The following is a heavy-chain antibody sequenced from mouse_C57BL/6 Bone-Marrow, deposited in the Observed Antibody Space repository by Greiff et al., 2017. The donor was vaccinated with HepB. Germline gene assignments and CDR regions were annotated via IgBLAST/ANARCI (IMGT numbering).Heavy chain of an antibody. Sequence: QVQLQQSGAELARPGASVKLSCKASGYTFTSYGISWVKQRTGQGLEWIGEIYPRSGNTYYNEKFKGKATLTADKSSSTAYMELRSLTSEDSAVYFCAITLSYYGSSYWFAYWGQGTLVTVSA. CDR3: AITLSYYGSSYWFAY. J-gene: IGHJ3*01. CDR2: IYPRSGNT. D-gene: IGHD1-1*01. V-gene: IGHV1-81*01. CDR1: GYTFTSYG.